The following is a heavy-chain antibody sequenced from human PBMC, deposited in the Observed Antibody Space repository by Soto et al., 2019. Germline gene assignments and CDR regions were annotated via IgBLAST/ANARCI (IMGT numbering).Heavy chain of an antibody. CDR3: ARRFDSKFDYFAF. CDR1: GGTFSSYA. D-gene: IGHD3-22*01. CDR2: IIPIFGTA. V-gene: IGHV1-69*13. J-gene: IGHJ4*02. Sequence: ASVKVSCKASGGTFSSYAISWVRQAPGQGLEWMGGIIPIFGTANYAQKFRGRVTITADESTSTAYMELSSLRSEDTAVYYCARRFDSKFDYFAFCGQGNLVTVSS.